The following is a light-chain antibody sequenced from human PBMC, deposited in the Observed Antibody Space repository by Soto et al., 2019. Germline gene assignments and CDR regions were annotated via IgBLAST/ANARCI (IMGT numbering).Light chain of an antibody. CDR2: KDS. V-gene: IGLV3-25*03. Sequence: SYELTQPPSVSVSPGQTATITCSGDALPKQYAYWYQQKPGQAPVLVIYKDSERPSGIPERFSGSSSGTTVTLTISGVQAEDEADYYCQSADSSGTYPYVVFGGGTQLTVL. CDR3: QSADSSGTYPYVV. J-gene: IGLJ2*01. CDR1: ALPKQY.